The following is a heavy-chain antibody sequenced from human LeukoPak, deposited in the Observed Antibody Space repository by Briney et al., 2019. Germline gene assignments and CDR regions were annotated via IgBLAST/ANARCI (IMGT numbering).Heavy chain of an antibody. CDR2: ISPGDSDT. D-gene: IGHD3-22*01. V-gene: IGHV5-51*01. CDR3: ARRRRPDYDSSGPRQFDY. CDR1: GYRFTNYW. J-gene: IGHJ4*02. Sequence: GESLKISCKCSGYRFTNYWIGGARPMPGEGLEGMENISPGDSDTRYSPSFQGQVTISGDKSISTAYLQWSSLKASDTAMYYCARRRRPDYDSSGPRQFDYWGQGALVTVSS.